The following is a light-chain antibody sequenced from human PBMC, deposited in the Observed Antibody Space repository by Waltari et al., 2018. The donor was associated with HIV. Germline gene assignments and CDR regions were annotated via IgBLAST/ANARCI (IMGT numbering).Light chain of an antibody. CDR1: SSDVGYYTY. J-gene: IGLJ2*01. V-gene: IGLV2-8*01. Sequence: QSALTQPPSASGSPGQSVPISCPGTSSDVGYYTYVSWYQHHPGKAPKLMIYEVTKRPSGVPHRFSGSKSGNTASLTVSGLQAEDEADYYCSSYAGSNNSVFGGGTKLTVL. CDR2: EVT. CDR3: SSYAGSNNSV.